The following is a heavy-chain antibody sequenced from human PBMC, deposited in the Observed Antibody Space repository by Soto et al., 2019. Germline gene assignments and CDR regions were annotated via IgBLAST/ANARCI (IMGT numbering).Heavy chain of an antibody. CDR3: ANGNINPFDH. CDR1: GFSFNFYN. D-gene: IGHD1-1*01. V-gene: IGHV3-21*01. CDR2: ISGSSNYI. Sequence: EVQLVESGGGLVKPGGSLRLSCAASGFSFNFYNMNWVRQAPGKGLEWVSSISGSSNYIFYADSVKGRFTISRDNAKNSLYLQMSSLRAEDTAVYYCANGNINPFDHWGQGTLVTVSS. J-gene: IGHJ4*02.